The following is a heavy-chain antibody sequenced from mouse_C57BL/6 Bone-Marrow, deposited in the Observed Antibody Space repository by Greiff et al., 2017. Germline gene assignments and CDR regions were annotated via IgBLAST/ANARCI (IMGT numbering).Heavy chain of an antibody. CDR2: ISSGGSYT. D-gene: IGHD3-2*01. CDR1: GFTFSSYG. V-gene: IGHV5-6*01. J-gene: IGHJ4*01. Sequence: VQLKQSGGDLVKPGGSLKLSCAASGFTFSSYGMSWVRQTPDKRLEWVATISSGGSYTYYPDSVKGRFTISRDNAKNTLYLQMSSLKSEDTAMYYCARLDRGYAMDYWGQGTSVTVSS. CDR3: ARLDRGYAMDY.